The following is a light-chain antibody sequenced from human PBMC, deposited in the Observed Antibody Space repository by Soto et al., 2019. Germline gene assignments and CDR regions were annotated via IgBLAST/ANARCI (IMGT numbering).Light chain of an antibody. CDR3: QQYGSSPST. CDR1: QSVSSNK. Sequence: EIVMTQSPATLSVSPGERATLSCRASQSVSSNKLAWYQQKPGQAPRLLIYDASIRATGIPDRFSGSGSGTDFTLTISRLEPEDFAVYYCQQYGSSPSTFGQGTKVDIK. J-gene: IGKJ1*01. V-gene: IGKV3-20*01. CDR2: DAS.